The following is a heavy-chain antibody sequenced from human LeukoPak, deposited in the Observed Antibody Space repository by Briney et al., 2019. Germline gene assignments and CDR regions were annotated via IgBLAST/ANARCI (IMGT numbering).Heavy chain of an antibody. V-gene: IGHV3-30*18. D-gene: IGHD3-22*01. CDR3: AKEMKTYYYDSSGYSQRFEDAFDI. Sequence: GGSLRLSCAASGFTFSSYGMHWVRQAPGKGLEWVAVISYDGSNKYYADSVKGRFTISRDNSKNTLYLQMNSLRAEDTAVYYCAKEMKTYYYDSSGYSQRFEDAFDIWGQGTMVTVSS. J-gene: IGHJ3*02. CDR1: GFTFSSYG. CDR2: ISYDGSNK.